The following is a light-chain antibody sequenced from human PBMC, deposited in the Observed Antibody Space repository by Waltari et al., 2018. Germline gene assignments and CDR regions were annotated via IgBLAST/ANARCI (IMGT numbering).Light chain of an antibody. Sequence: DIVMTQSPLSLPVTPGEPASISCRSSQSLLHSNGYNYFNWYLQKPGQSPQLLIYWGSDRASGVPDRFSGSGSGTDFTLEISRVEADDVGVYYCMQVLQTPFTFGPGTTVDIK. V-gene: IGKV2-28*01. CDR1: QSLLHSNGYNY. CDR3: MQVLQTPFT. CDR2: WGS. J-gene: IGKJ3*01.